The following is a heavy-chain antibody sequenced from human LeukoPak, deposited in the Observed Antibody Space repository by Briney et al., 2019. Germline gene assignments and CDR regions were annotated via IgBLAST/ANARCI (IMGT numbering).Heavy chain of an antibody. CDR3: ATLIDY. Sequence: PGGSLRLSCAASGFTFSTYAMHWVRQAPGKGLEWVAVISSDGSTKYYADSVKGRFTISRDNSKNTLYQQMNSLRPEDTAVYMAATLIDYWGQGTLVTVSS. V-gene: IGHV3-30-3*01. D-gene: IGHD2-15*01. J-gene: IGHJ4*02. CDR2: ISSDGSTK. CDR1: GFTFSTYA.